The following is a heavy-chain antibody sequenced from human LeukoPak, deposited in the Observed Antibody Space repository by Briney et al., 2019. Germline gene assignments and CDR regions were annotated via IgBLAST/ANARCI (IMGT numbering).Heavy chain of an antibody. Sequence: SETLSLTCTVSGGSISSYYWSWIRQPPGKGLEWIGYIYYRGSTNYNPSLKSRVTISVDTPRNQFSLKLSSVTAADTAVYYCARVLRGYSYGSGEYYGMDVWGQGATVTVSS. J-gene: IGHJ6*02. CDR3: ARVLRGYSYGSGEYYGMDV. V-gene: IGHV4-59*01. CDR1: GGSISSYY. CDR2: IYYRGST. D-gene: IGHD5-18*01.